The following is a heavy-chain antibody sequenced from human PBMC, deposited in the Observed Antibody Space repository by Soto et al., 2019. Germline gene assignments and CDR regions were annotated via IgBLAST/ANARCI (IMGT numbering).Heavy chain of an antibody. CDR3: ARDDTTGLFDF. V-gene: IGHV4-59*01. CDR2: ISHTGRT. J-gene: IGHJ4*02. D-gene: IGHD4-17*01. Sequence: SETLSLTCSVSTGSMRTYYWTWIRQSPGKGLEWIGQISHTGRTKYNPSLESRVTISVDTSRKQFSLKLTSVTAADTALYYCARDDTTGLFDFWGQGTLVTVS. CDR1: TGSMRTYY.